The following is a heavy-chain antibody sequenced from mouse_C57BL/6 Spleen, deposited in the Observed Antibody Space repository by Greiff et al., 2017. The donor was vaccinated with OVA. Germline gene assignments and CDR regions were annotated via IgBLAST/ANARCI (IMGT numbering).Heavy chain of an antibody. D-gene: IGHD2-10*01. CDR2: INPNNGGT. J-gene: IGHJ4*01. V-gene: IGHV1-26*01. CDR1: GYTFTDYY. CDR3: ARSPYPYAMDY. Sequence: EVQLQQSGPELVKPGASVKISCKASGYTFTDYYMNWVKQSHGKSLEWIGDINPNNGGTSYNQKFKGKATLTVDQSSSTAYMELRSLTSEDSAVYYCARSPYPYAMDYWGKGTSVTVSS.